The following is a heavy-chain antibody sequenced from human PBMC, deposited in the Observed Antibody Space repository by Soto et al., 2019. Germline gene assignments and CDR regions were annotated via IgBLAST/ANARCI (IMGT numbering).Heavy chain of an antibody. CDR2: IYYSGST. CDR3: ARAVANYDFWSGYHRLAGWDGMDV. J-gene: IGHJ6*02. V-gene: IGHV4-59*01. CDR1: GGSISSYY. D-gene: IGHD3-3*01. Sequence: LSLTCTVSGGSISSYYWSWIRKPPGKGLEWIGYIYYSGSTNYNPSLKSRVTISVDTSKNQFSLKLSSVTAADTAVYYCARAVANYDFWSGYHRLAGWDGMDVWGQGTTVTVYS.